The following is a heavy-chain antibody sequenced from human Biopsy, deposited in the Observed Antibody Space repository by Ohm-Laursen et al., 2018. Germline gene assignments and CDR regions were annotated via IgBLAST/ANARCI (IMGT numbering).Heavy chain of an antibody. J-gene: IGHJ4*02. Sequence: SETLSLTCPVSGGSLSGYFWSWIRQPPGKGLEWIGHNQNSGSTNYNPSLKSRVTISADTSKNQFSLKLSSVTAADTAIYYCARGMRSSGWPYFDSWGQGTLVTVSS. CDR2: NQNSGST. V-gene: IGHV4-59*01. CDR3: ARGMRSSGWPYFDS. CDR1: GGSLSGYF. D-gene: IGHD6-19*01.